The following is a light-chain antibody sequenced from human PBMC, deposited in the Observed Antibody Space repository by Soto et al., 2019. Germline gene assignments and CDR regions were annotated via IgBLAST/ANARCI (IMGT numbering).Light chain of an antibody. CDR2: VAS. CDR1: QSVSGTY. CDR3: QQYDSSRWT. J-gene: IGKJ1*01. V-gene: IGKV3-20*01. Sequence: ENVFTLSPGTLSLSPGEVTTLACRASQSVSGTYLDWYLQRPGQAPRLLIYVASSRATGIQDRFSGSGSGTDFTLTISRLEPEDSAVYYCQQYDSSRWTFGQGTNVEIK.